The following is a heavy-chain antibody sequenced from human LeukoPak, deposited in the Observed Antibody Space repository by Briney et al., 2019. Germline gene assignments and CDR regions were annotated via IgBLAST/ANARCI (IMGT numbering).Heavy chain of an antibody. D-gene: IGHD2-2*01. J-gene: IGHJ4*02. V-gene: IGHV3-30*02. CDR1: GFTFSTYG. CDR2: IRYDGNNK. CDR3: AKIEGKYQLANVPDH. Sequence: PGGSLKLSCAASGFTFSTYGMHWVRQAPGKGLEWVAFIRYDGNNKYYADFVKGRFTISRDNSKNTSYLHMNSLRTEDTAVYYCAKIEGKYQLANVPDHWGQGTLVTVSS.